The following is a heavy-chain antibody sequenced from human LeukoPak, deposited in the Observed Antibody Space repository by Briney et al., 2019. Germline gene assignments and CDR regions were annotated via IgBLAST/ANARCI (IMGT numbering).Heavy chain of an antibody. J-gene: IGHJ4*02. CDR2: IVVGSGNT. CDR3: AAALRVAWTNTPQREFDY. Sequence: GASVKVSCKASGFTFTSSAMQWVRQARGQRLEWIGWIVVGSGNTNYAQKFQERVTITRDMSTSTAYMELSSLRSEDTAVYYCAAALRVAWTNTPQREFDYWGQGTLVTVSS. CDR1: GFTFTSSA. D-gene: IGHD2/OR15-2a*01. V-gene: IGHV1-58*02.